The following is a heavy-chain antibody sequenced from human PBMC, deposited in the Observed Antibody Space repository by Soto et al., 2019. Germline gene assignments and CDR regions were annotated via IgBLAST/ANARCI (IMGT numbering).Heavy chain of an antibody. J-gene: IGHJ4*02. V-gene: IGHV4-30-2*01. Sequence: QLQLQESGSGLVKPSQTLSLTCAVSGGSISSGGYSWSWIRQPPGKGLEWIGYIYHSGSTYYNPSRKSRVTISVDRSKNQCSLKLSSVTAADTAVYYCASSHAGAHITAAVHWGQGTLVTVSS. CDR1: GGSISSGGYS. CDR2: IYHSGST. D-gene: IGHD6-13*01. CDR3: ASSHAGAHITAAVH.